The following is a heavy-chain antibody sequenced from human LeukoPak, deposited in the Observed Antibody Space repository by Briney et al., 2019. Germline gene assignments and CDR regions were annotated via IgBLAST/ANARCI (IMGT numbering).Heavy chain of an antibody. D-gene: IGHD3-22*01. Sequence: SVKVSCKSSGGTFSSYAISWVRQAPGQGLEWMGRIIPILGIANYAQKFQGRVTITADKSTSTAYMELSSLRSEDTAVYYCARDRNYYDSSGYRTYYYYGMDVWGQGTTVTVSS. J-gene: IGHJ6*02. V-gene: IGHV1-69*04. CDR3: ARDRNYYDSSGYRTYYYYGMDV. CDR2: IIPILGIA. CDR1: GGTFSSYA.